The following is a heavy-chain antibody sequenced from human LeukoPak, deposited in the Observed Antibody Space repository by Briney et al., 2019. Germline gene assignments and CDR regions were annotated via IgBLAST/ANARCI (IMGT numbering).Heavy chain of an antibody. CDR1: GGSISHYY. V-gene: IGHV4-59*01. Sequence: PSETLSLTCTVSGGSISHYYWSWLRQPPGKGLEWIGYIYYSGSTNYNPSLKSRVTISLDTSKNQFSLKLTSVTAADTAVYYCARDGGYGDYYDYWGQGTLVTVSS. J-gene: IGHJ4*02. CDR2: IYYSGST. D-gene: IGHD4-17*01. CDR3: ARDGGYGDYYDY.